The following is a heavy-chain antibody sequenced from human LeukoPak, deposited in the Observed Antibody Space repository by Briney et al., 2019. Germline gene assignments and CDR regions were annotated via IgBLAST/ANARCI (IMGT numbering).Heavy chain of an antibody. CDR3: AKDIQLST. D-gene: IGHD5-24*01. Sequence: GGSLRLSCAASGFTFSTYVMHWVRQAPGKGLEWVALISYDGNNKYYADSVKGRFTISRDNSKNTLYLQMNSLRVEDTAMYFCAKDIQLSTWGLGTMVTVSS. V-gene: IGHV3-30-3*02. CDR2: ISYDGNNK. CDR1: GFTFSTYV. J-gene: IGHJ3*01.